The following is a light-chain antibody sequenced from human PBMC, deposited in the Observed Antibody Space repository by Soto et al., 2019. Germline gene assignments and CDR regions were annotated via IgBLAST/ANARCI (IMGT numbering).Light chain of an antibody. CDR3: QQSYSAPYT. CDR1: QSISNY. Sequence: DIQMTQSPSSLSASVGDRVTITCRASQSISNYLNWYQQKPGKVPKLLINAASSLQRGVPSRFSGSGSGTDFTLTISSLQPEDFATYYCQQSYSAPYTFGQGTKLEIK. J-gene: IGKJ2*01. V-gene: IGKV1-39*01. CDR2: AAS.